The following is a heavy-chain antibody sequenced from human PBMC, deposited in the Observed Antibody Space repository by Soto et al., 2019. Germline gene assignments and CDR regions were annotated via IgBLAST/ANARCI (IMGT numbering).Heavy chain of an antibody. V-gene: IGHV3-33*01. J-gene: IGHJ4*02. CDR2: IWYDGSNK. CDR1: GFTFSRCS. CDR3: ATHSRNYYVGDX. Sequence: EGSLRLSCAASGFTFSRCSMHWVRQAPGKGLAWVSIIWYDGSNKYYADSVKGRFTISRDNSNNTLYLQMNSLRAEDTAMYYCATHSRNYYVGDXRGQGTMVAVSX. D-gene: IGHD1-26*01.